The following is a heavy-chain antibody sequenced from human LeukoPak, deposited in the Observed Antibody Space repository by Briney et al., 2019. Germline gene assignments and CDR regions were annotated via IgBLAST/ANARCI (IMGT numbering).Heavy chain of an antibody. J-gene: IGHJ3*02. CDR3: ARTYSSSWYGSDAFDI. CDR1: GGSISSGDYY. Sequence: SETLSLTCTVSGGSISSGDYYWSWIRQPPGKGLEWIGYIYYSGSTNYNPSLKSRVTISVDTSKNQFSLKPSSVTAADTAVYYCARTYSSSWYGSDAFDIWGQGTMVTVSS. D-gene: IGHD6-13*01. V-gene: IGHV4-61*08. CDR2: IYYSGST.